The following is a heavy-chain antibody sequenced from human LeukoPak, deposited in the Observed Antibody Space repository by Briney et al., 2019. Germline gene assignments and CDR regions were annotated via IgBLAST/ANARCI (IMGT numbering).Heavy chain of an antibody. Sequence: GGSLELSCAASGFPFTSYAMSWVRQAPGKGLEWVSAISASGGSTYYADSVKGRFTISRDNSQNTLYLQVNSLRAEDTAVYYCAKLGPAYSSSPFDYWGQGTLVTVSS. V-gene: IGHV3-23*01. J-gene: IGHJ4*02. CDR2: ISASGGST. CDR1: GFPFTSYA. CDR3: AKLGPAYSSSPFDY. D-gene: IGHD6-6*01.